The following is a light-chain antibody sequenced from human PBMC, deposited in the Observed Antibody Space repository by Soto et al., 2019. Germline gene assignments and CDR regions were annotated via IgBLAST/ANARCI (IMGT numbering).Light chain of an antibody. V-gene: IGKV3-20*01. CDR3: QQYASSPLT. J-gene: IGKJ4*01. CDR1: QSVGRNY. Sequence: EIVLTQSPGTLSLSPGERATLSCRASQSVGRNYLAWYQQKPGQAPRLLIHGASSRAIGIPDRFSGSGSGTDFTLTIIRLEPEDFAVYYYQQYASSPLTFGGGTEVEIK. CDR2: GAS.